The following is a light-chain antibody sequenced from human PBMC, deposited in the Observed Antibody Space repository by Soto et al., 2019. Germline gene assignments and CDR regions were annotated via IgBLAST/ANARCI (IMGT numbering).Light chain of an antibody. CDR3: QQRNIWPPVT. V-gene: IGKV3-11*01. CDR1: PSVANF. CDR2: GAF. J-gene: IGKJ5*01. Sequence: EIVCTQSPATLSLSPGERATLSCRASPSVANFVAWYQQKPGQAPRLLIYGAFNRATGIPARFSGSGSGTDFTLTISSLEPEDSAVYYCQQRNIWPPVTFGPGTRLEIK.